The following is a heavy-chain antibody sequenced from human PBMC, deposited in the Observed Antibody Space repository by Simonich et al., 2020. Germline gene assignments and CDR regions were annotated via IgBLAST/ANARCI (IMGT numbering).Heavy chain of an antibody. CDR2: SSRSCSYR. Sequence: EVQLVESGGGRVKPGGSRRLSGAASGFTFGRYSMNWVRQAPGKGVEWVSTSSRSCSYRYYADAVKGRFTISRDNAKNSLYLQMNSLRAEDTAVYYCARDAAGDYWGQGTLVTVSS. CDR3: ARDAAGDY. V-gene: IGHV3-21*01. CDR1: GFTFGRYS. J-gene: IGHJ4*02. D-gene: IGHD6-13*01.